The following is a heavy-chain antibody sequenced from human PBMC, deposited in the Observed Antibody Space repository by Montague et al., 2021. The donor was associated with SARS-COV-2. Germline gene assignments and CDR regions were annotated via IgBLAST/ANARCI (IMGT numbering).Heavy chain of an antibody. J-gene: IGHJ4*02. Sequence: SLRLSCAASGFTFSYYSMNWVRQAPGKGLEWVSYISSSSSSTIYYADSVKGRFTISRDNAKNSLYLQMNSLRDEDTAVYYCARDLSLLWFGDSLWGCWGQGTLVTVSS. D-gene: IGHD3-10*01. CDR1: GFTFSYYS. CDR3: ARDLSLLWFGDSLWGC. V-gene: IGHV3-48*02. CDR2: ISSSSSSTI.